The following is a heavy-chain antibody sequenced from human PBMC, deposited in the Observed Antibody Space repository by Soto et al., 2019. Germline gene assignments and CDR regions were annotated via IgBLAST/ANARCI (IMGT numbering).Heavy chain of an antibody. Sequence: QVQLVESGGGLVKPGGSLRLSCAASGFTFSDYYMSWIRQAPGKGLEWVSYISSSSSYTNYADSVKGRFTISRDNAKNSLYLQMNSLRAEDTAVYYCARPSVVTAISDFDYWGQGTLVTVSS. J-gene: IGHJ4*02. CDR3: ARPSVVTAISDFDY. V-gene: IGHV3-11*05. CDR1: GFTFSDYY. CDR2: ISSSSSYT. D-gene: IGHD2-21*02.